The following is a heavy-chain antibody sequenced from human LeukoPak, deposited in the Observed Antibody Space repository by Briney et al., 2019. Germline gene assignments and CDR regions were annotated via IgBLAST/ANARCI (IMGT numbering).Heavy chain of an antibody. CDR3: AREWGLEMYSSGWYPNYFDY. D-gene: IGHD6-19*01. CDR2: IYYSGST. V-gene: IGHV4-39*07. J-gene: IGHJ4*02. CDR1: GGSISSYY. Sequence: PSETLSLTCTVSGGSISSYYWGWIRQPPGKGLEWIGSIYYSGSTYYNPSLKSRVTISVDTSKNQFSLKLSSVTAADTAVYYCAREWGLEMYSSGWYPNYFDYWGQGTLVTVSS.